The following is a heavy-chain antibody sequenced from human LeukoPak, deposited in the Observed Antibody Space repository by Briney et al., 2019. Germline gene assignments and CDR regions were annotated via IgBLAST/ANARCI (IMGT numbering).Heavy chain of an antibody. V-gene: IGHV4-4*07. CDR3: AGLYYYGSGSSFDY. CDR2: IYTSGST. Sequence: SETLSLTCTASGGSISSYYWSWIRQPAGKGLEWIGRIYTSGSTNYNPSLKSRVTMSVDTSKNQFSLKLSSVTAADTAVYYCAGLYYYGSGSSFDYWGQRTLVTVSS. D-gene: IGHD3-10*01. CDR1: GGSISSYY. J-gene: IGHJ4*02.